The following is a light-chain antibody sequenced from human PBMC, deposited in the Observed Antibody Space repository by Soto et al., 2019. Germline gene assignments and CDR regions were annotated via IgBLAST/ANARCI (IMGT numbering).Light chain of an antibody. CDR3: QVWESGSENYV. CDR2: DNS. V-gene: IGLV3-21*02. J-gene: IGLJ1*01. CDR1: NIGSEP. Sequence: SYELRQPPSVSVAPGQTATITCGGNNIGSEPVHWYQQKPGQAPVLVVFDNSDRPSGIPERLSGSKSGNTATLTISRVEAGDEADYYCQVWESGSENYVFGAGTKVTVL.